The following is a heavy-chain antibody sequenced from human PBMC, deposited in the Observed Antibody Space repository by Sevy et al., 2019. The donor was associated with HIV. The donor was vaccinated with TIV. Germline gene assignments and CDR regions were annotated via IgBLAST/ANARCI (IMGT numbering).Heavy chain of an antibody. CDR1: GFNFNKYG. CDR2: IKGEGSEK. CDR3: VRAGAFGTYDS. V-gene: IGHV3-7*01. Sequence: GGSLRLSCAASGFNFNKYGMRWVRQAPGKGREYVASIKGEGSEKYYMDSVKGRFTISRDKAENSVYLQMNSLRAEDTAVYHCVRAGAFGTYDSWGQGTLVTVSS. J-gene: IGHJ4*02. D-gene: IGHD3-10*01.